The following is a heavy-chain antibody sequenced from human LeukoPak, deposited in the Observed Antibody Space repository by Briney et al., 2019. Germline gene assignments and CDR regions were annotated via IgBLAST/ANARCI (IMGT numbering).Heavy chain of an antibody. CDR1: GASSSGYY. CDR2: INQGGST. D-gene: IGHD5-12*01. V-gene: IGHV4-34*01. J-gene: IGHJ6*03. Sequence: PSETLSLTCAVYGASSSGYYRSWIRQPPGDGLEWNGEINQGGSTTYNPSLKSHFTISVDTSKIQCSQKLNSVTPADTAVYYWARAEIVGTMRGYYYYMDVWGKGTTVTVSS. CDR3: ARAEIVGTMRGYYYYMDV.